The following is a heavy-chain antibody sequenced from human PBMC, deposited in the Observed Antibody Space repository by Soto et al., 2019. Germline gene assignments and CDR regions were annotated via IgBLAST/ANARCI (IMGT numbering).Heavy chain of an antibody. V-gene: IGHV3-33*01. Sequence: SLRLSCAAYGFTFSNYGMHCVRQAPGKGLEWVAIIWYDGSNDYYVDSVKGRFTISRDNSKNTLSLQMNSLRAEDTAVYYCARDRWEFQLFYYGLDVWGQGTTVTVSS. J-gene: IGHJ6*02. CDR1: GFTFSNYG. CDR2: IWYDGSND. D-gene: IGHD1-26*01. CDR3: ARDRWEFQLFYYGLDV.